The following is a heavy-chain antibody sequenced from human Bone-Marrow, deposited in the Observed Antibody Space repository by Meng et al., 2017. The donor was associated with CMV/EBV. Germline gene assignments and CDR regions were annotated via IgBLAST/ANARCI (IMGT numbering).Heavy chain of an antibody. CDR1: GFTFSSYA. Sequence: GGSLRLSCAASGFTFSSYAMSWVRQAPGKGLEWVSAISGSGGSTYYADSVKGRFTISRDNSKNTLYLQMNSLRAEDTAVYYCARDRNVVVPAARKYYYGMDVWGQGTTVTFSS. J-gene: IGHJ6*01. D-gene: IGHD2-2*01. CDR2: ISGSGGST. V-gene: IGHV3-23*01. CDR3: ARDRNVVVPAARKYYYGMDV.